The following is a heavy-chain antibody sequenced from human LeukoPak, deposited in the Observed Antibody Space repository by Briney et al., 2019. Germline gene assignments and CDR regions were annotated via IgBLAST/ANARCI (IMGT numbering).Heavy chain of an antibody. V-gene: IGHV1-2*02. D-gene: IGHD6-19*01. Sequence: ASVKVSCKASGYTFSGYYMHWVCQAPGQGLEWMGWINPNSGGTNYAQKFQGRVTMTRDTSISTAYMELSRLRSDDTAVYYCARPFSSGWYPFDYWGQGTLVTVSS. CDR3: ARPFSSGWYPFDY. CDR1: GYTFSGYY. J-gene: IGHJ4*02. CDR2: INPNSGGT.